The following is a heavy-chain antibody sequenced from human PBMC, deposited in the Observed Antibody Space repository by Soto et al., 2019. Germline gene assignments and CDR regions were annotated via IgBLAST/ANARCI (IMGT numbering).Heavy chain of an antibody. D-gene: IGHD2-21*01. V-gene: IGHV4-31*03. Sequence: PSGTLSLTCTVPGGSITSGGYYWYWIRRHPGKGLEWIGYIYYSGTTYYNPSLKSRVTISVDTSKNQFSLKLSSVTAADTAVYYCAASCVACGGFNYYGMDVWGQGTTVT. CDR3: AASCVACGGFNYYGMDV. CDR1: GGSITSGGYY. CDR2: IYYSGTT. J-gene: IGHJ6*02.